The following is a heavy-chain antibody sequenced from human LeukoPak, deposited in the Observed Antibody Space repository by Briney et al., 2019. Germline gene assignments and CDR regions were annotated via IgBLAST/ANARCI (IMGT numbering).Heavy chain of an antibody. J-gene: IGHJ5*02. CDR2: IYPGDSDT. CDR1: GYTFTSYA. Sequence: ASVKVSCKASGYTFTSYAMNWVRQMPGKGLEWMGIIYPGDSDTRYSPSFQGQVTISADKSISTAYLQWSSLKASDTAMYYCARQYGTMVRGVMINWFDPWGQGTLVTVSS. D-gene: IGHD3-10*01. V-gene: IGHV5-51*01. CDR3: ARQYGTMVRGVMINWFDP.